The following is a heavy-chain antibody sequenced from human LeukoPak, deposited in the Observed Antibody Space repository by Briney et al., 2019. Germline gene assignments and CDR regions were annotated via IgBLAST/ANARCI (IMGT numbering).Heavy chain of an antibody. Sequence: ASVKVSCKASGYTSTSYYMHWVRQAPGQGLEWMGWINPNSGGTNYAQKFQGRVTMTRDTSINTAYMELSSLRSDDTAVFYCARAHLIAAPGYNWFDPWGQGTLVTVSS. CDR2: INPNSGGT. CDR1: GYTSTSYY. V-gene: IGHV1-2*02. D-gene: IGHD6-13*01. J-gene: IGHJ5*02. CDR3: ARAHLIAAPGYNWFDP.